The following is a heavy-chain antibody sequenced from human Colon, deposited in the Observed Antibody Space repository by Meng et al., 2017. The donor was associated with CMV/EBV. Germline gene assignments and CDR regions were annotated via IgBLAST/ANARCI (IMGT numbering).Heavy chain of an antibody. CDR3: ARVLLWFGGRQYYGMDV. Sequence: SETLSLTCAVSEDSISTNSAAWNWIRLSPTRGLEWLGRTYYGSSRSNWYNDYALSVKGRITISPDASKNQFSLQLNSVTPEDTAVYYCARVLLWFGGRQYYGMDVWGRGTTVTVSS. D-gene: IGHD3-10*01. V-gene: IGHV6-1*01. J-gene: IGHJ6*02. CDR1: EDSISTNSAA. CDR2: TYYGSSRSNWYN.